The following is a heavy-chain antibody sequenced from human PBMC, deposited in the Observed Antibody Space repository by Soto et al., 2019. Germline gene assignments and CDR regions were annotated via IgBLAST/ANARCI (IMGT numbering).Heavy chain of an antibody. Sequence: PGESLKISCKGSGYTFTTYWIGWVRQMPEKGLEWMGIIYPRDSDTRYSPSFQGQVTISADNSIATAYLQWNSLKASDTAMYYCARHNMSAPTNDPFDIWGQGTLVTVSS. J-gene: IGHJ3*02. CDR1: GYTFTTYW. V-gene: IGHV5-51*01. D-gene: IGHD3-10*02. CDR2: IYPRDSDT. CDR3: ARHNMSAPTNDPFDI.